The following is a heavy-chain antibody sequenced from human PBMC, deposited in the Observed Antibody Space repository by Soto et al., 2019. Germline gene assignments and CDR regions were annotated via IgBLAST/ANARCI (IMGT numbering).Heavy chain of an antibody. CDR3: AKSPDTVVVPAAKSAATDGFDI. V-gene: IGHV5-51*01. CDR2: IYPGDSDT. Sequence: GESLKISCKGSGYSFPSYWIGWVRQMPGKGLEWMGIIYPGDSDTRYSPSFQGQVTISADKSISTAYMQWSRLKASDTAMYYCAKSPDTVVVPAAKSAATDGFDICGQGTMVTVSS. CDR1: GYSFPSYW. D-gene: IGHD2-2*01. J-gene: IGHJ3*02.